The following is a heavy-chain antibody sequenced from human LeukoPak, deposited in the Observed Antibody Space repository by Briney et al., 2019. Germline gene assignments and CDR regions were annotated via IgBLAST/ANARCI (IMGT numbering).Heavy chain of an antibody. CDR2: IYYRGST. CDR1: GGSISSSSYY. V-gene: IGHV4-39*07. Sequence: SETLSLTCTVSGGSISSSSYYWGWIRQPPGKGLEWIGSIYYRGSTYYNPSLKSRVTISVDTSKNQFSLKLSSVTAADTAVYYCARDPPYYYDSSGYYDYWGQGTLVTVSS. CDR3: ARDPPYYYDSSGYYDY. D-gene: IGHD3-22*01. J-gene: IGHJ4*02.